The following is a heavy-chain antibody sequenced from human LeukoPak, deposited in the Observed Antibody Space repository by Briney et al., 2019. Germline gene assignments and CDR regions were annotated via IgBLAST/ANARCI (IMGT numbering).Heavy chain of an antibody. Sequence: GGSLRLSCVASGFPFSSYWMTWVRQAPGKGLEWVSGIYGNGGGIQYADSVKGRFTISRDNSKNTLYLQMNSLRAEDTALYYCAKDRLPDGRWSLDYWGQGTLVTVSS. CDR2: IYGNGGGI. J-gene: IGHJ4*02. CDR3: AKDRLPDGRWSLDY. V-gene: IGHV3-23*01. CDR1: GFPFSSYW. D-gene: IGHD6-13*01.